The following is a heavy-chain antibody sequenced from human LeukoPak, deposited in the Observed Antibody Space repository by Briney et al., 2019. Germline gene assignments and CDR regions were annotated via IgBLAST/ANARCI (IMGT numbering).Heavy chain of an antibody. V-gene: IGHV1-18*01. D-gene: IGHD4-17*01. J-gene: IGHJ6*02. CDR3: ARESSTTVTTTGAIYYGMDV. CDR2: ISGYNGNT. CDR1: GYTFTSNG. Sequence: ASVKVSCKASGYTFTSNGISWVRQAPGQGLEWMGWISGYNGNTNYAQKLQGRVTMTTDTSTSTAYMELRSLRSDDTAVYFCARESSTTVTTTGAIYYGMDVWGQGTTVTVS.